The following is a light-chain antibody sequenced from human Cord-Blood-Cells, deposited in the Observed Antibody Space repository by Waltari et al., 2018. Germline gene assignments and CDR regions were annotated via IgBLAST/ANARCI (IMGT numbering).Light chain of an antibody. CDR1: QSVSSRH. J-gene: IGKJ4*01. V-gene: IGKV3-20*01. Sequence: ELVLTPSPGTLSLSPVERATLSCRASQSVSSRHLAWYQQKPGQAPRLLIYGASSRATGIPDRFSGSGSGTDFTLTISRLEPEDFAVYYCQQYGSSPLTFGGGTKVEIK. CDR2: GAS. CDR3: QQYGSSPLT.